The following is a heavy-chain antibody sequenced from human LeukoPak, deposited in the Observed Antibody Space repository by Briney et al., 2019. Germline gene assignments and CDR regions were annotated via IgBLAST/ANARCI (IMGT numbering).Heavy chain of an antibody. CDR1: GFSLSSGYY. CDR2: IYHSGTT. D-gene: IGHD3-16*01. Sequence: SETLSLTCAVSGFSLSSGYYWGWIRQPPGKGLEWIGSIYHSGTTYYNPSLESRVTILVDTSKNQFSLRLNSLTAADTAVYYCAGGDYHNKGGAFDIWGQGTMVTVSS. V-gene: IGHV4-38-2*01. CDR3: AGGDYHNKGGAFDI. J-gene: IGHJ3*02.